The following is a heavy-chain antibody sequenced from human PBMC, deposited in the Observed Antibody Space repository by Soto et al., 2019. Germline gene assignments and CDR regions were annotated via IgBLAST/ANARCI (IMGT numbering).Heavy chain of an antibody. CDR3: AKDMKWGGMTTIHYFDS. CDR2: ISWNSETI. V-gene: IGHV3-9*01. Sequence: EVQLVESGGGVVQPGRSLRLSCAASGFTVDDYAMHWVRQAPGKGLEWVSGISWNSETIDYADSVKGRFTISRDNAKSSLFLQMNSLRPDDTALYYCAKDMKWGGMTTIHYFDSWGQGTLVTVSS. J-gene: IGHJ4*02. D-gene: IGHD4-17*01. CDR1: GFTVDDYA.